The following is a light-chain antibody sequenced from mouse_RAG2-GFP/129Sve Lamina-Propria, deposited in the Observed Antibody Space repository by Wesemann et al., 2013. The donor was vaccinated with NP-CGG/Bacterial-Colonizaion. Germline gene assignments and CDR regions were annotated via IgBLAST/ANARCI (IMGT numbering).Light chain of an antibody. CDR1: ENVGTY. J-gene: IGKJ2*01. Sequence: IVMTQSQKFMSTSVGDRVSVTCKASENVGTYVSWYQQKPEQSPKLLIYGASNRYTGVPDRFTGSGSATDFTLTISSVQAEDLADYHCGQSYSYPYTFGGGTKLEIK. CDR2: GAS. V-gene: IGKV6-20*01. CDR3: GQSYSYPYT.